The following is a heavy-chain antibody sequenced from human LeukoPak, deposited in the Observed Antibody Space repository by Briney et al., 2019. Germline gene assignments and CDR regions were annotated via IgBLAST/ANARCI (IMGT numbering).Heavy chain of an antibody. V-gene: IGHV3-7*03. CDR3: ARIGRDYGDYFDY. Sequence: GGSLRLSWAASGFTFNTFWMTWLRQAPGKGPKGVANIKHDGSETDYLDSVKGRLNIYRDNAKKSLYLQMNNLRAEDTAVYYCARIGRDYGDYFDYWGQGTLVTVSS. J-gene: IGHJ4*02. CDR2: IKHDGSET. D-gene: IGHD4-17*01. CDR1: GFTFNTFW.